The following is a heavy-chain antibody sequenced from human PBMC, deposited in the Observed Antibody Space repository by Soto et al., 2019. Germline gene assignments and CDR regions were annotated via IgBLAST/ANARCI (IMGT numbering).Heavy chain of an antibody. V-gene: IGHV3-15*01. CDR2: IKTKTDGGTA. CDR3: TTDCSGGSCYPGAHYYYYGMDV. Sequence: GWSLRLSCVTSGFSFNYAWMSWVRQAPGKXLEWVGRIKTKTDGGTADYAAPVKGRLTISRDDSKTTVYLQMNSLRIEDTAVYYCTTDCSGGSCYPGAHYYYYGMDVWGQGTTVTVS. CDR1: GFSFNYAW. J-gene: IGHJ6*02. D-gene: IGHD2-15*01.